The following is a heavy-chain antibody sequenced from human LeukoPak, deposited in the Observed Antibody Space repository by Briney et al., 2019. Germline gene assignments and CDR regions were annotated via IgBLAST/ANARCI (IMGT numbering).Heavy chain of an antibody. CDR2: IYYSGST. V-gene: IGHV4-59*01. CDR1: GGSISSYY. J-gene: IGHJ5*02. CDR3: ARDGDSSGYSNWFDP. Sequence: SETLSLTCTVSGGSISSYYWSWIRQPPGKGLEWIGYIYYSGSTNYNPSLKSRVTISVDTSKNQFSLKLSSVPAADTAVYYCARDGDSSGYSNWFDPWGQGTLVTVSS. D-gene: IGHD3-22*01.